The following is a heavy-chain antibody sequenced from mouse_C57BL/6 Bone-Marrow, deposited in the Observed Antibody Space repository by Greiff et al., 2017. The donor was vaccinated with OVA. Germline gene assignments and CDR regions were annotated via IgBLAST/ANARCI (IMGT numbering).Heavy chain of an antibody. J-gene: IGHJ4*01. CDR3: ARLGRPGAMDY. CDR2: IYPGGGYT. V-gene: IGHV1-63*01. CDR1: GYTFTNYW. Sequence: VQRVESGAELVRPGTSVKMSCKASGYTFTNYWIGWAKQRPGHGLEWIGDIYPGGGYTNYNEKFKGKATLTADKSSSTAYMQFSSLTSEDSAIYYCARLGRPGAMDYWGQGTSVTVSS.